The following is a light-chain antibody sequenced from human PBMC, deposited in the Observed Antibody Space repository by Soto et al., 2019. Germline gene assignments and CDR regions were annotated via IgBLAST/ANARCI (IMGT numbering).Light chain of an antibody. V-gene: IGLV1-40*01. J-gene: IGLJ3*02. Sequence: QSVLTQPPSVSGAPGQRVTISCTGSSSNIGAGYDVNWYQQLPGTAPKLLIFGDSNRPSGVPDRFSGSKSGTSASLVITGLQADDEADYYCQSYDSNLVGLVFGAWTKLTVL. CDR3: QSYDSNLVGLV. CDR1: SSNIGAGYD. CDR2: GDS.